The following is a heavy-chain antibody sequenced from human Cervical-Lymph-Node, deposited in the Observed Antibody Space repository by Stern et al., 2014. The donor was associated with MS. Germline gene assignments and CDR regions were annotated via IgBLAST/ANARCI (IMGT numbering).Heavy chain of an antibody. D-gene: IGHD3-22*01. CDR2: IWYDGSNK. J-gene: IGHJ4*02. Sequence: DQLVESGGGVVQPGRSLRLSCAASGFTFSSYGMHWVRQAPGKGLEWVAVIWYDGSNKYYADSVKGRFTISRDNSKNTLYLQMNSLRAEDTAVYYCAREPNWDSGYMDYWGQGTLVTVSS. CDR1: GFTFSSYG. V-gene: IGHV3-33*01. CDR3: AREPNWDSGYMDY.